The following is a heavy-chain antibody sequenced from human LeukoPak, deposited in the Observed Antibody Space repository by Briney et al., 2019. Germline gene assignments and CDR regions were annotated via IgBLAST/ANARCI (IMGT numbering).Heavy chain of an antibody. D-gene: IGHD5-12*01. CDR2: ISAYNGNT. Sequence: ASVKVSCKASGYTFTSYGISWVRQAPGQGLEWMGWISAYNGNTNYAQKLQGRVTMTTDTSTSTAYMELRSLRSDDTAAYYCAKWDIVATIFDYWGQGTLVTVSS. V-gene: IGHV1-18*01. J-gene: IGHJ4*02. CDR3: AKWDIVATIFDY. CDR1: GYTFTSYG.